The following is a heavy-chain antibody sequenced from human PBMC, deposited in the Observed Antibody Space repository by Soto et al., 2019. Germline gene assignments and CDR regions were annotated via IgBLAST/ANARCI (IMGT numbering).Heavy chain of an antibody. Sequence: ASVKVSCKASGYTFTTYYIHWMRQAPGQGLEWMGWINPDSGDTKYPQTFQGRVTMTRDTSISTAYMELTSLRSDDTAVYYCARAVHSSSSPPFYSIYYGLDVWGQGTTVTVSS. CDR3: ARAVHSSSSPPFYSIYYGLDV. J-gene: IGHJ6*02. D-gene: IGHD6-6*01. CDR2: INPDSGDT. V-gene: IGHV1-2*02. CDR1: GYTFTTYY.